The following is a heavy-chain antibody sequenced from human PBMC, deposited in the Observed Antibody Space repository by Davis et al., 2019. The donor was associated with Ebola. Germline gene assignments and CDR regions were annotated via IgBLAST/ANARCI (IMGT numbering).Heavy chain of an antibody. CDR2: IYYGDST. CDR1: GFTVNNNY. D-gene: IGHD1-26*01. V-gene: IGHV3-53*05. J-gene: IGHJ3*01. Sequence: GESLKISCAGSGFTVNNNYMTWVRQAPGKGLEWVSIIYYGDSTFYTDSVKGRFTIFRDNSKNTVYLQMNSLRAEDTAVYYCAKDTTNVWFDVWGQGTMVTVSS. CDR3: AKDTTNVWFDV.